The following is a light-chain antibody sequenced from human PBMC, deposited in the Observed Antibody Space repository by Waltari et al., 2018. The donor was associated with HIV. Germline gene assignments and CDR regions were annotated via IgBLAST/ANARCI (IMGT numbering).Light chain of an antibody. CDR2: KVS. CDR3: MQGTHWPIT. J-gene: IGKJ5*01. CDR1: QSLVYNDGNTY. V-gene: IGKV2-30*01. Sequence: VVVTPSPLSLPITLGQPASISCNSSQSLVYNDGNTYLHWFQQRPGQSPRRLIYKVSNRDSGVPDRFSGSGSGTEFTLKISRVEAEDVGVYYCMQGTHWPITFGQGTRLEIK.